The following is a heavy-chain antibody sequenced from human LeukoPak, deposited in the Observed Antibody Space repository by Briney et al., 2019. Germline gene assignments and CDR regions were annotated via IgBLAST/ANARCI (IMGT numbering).Heavy chain of an antibody. CDR3: ARERRNGLRDSSGYYYYYYMDV. D-gene: IGHD3-22*01. CDR1: GGSISSGSYY. V-gene: IGHV4-61*02. Sequence: PSQTLSLTCTVSGGSISSGSYYWSWIRQPAGKGLEWIGRIYTSESTNYNPSLKSRVTISVDTSKNQFSLKLSSVTAADTAVYYCARERRNGLRDSSGYYYYYYMDVWGKGTTVTVSS. J-gene: IGHJ6*03. CDR2: IYTSEST.